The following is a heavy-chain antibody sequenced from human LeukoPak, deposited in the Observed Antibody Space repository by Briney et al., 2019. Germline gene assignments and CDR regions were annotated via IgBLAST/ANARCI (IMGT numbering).Heavy chain of an antibody. D-gene: IGHD3-3*01. CDR1: GFTFSNAR. J-gene: IGHJ4*02. CDR3: TRDYWSVSIDY. CDR2: IKSKNDGGTT. Sequence: PGGSLRLSCAVTGFTFSNARMSWVRQAPGRGLEWVGRIKSKNDGGTTDYAAPVKGRFTLSRDDSKNTLYLQMNSLKTEDTGIYYCTRDYWSVSIDYWGQGTLVTVSS. V-gene: IGHV3-15*01.